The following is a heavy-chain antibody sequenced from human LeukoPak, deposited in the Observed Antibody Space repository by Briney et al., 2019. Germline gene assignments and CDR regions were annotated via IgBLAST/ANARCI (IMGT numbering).Heavy chain of an antibody. J-gene: IGHJ4*02. V-gene: IGHV3-23*01. CDR3: VIDRGAR. Sequence: GGSLRLSRAPSGFTLSSNATSSVSQARGKGLEWVSAISGSGGSTYYADSVKGRFTISRDNSKNTLYLQMNSLRAEDTAVYYCVIDRGARWGQGTLVTVSS. CDR1: GFTLSSNA. CDR2: ISGSGGST.